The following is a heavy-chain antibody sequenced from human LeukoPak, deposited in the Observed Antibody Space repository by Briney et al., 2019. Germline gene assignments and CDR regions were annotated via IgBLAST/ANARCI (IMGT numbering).Heavy chain of an antibody. CDR2: IYYSGST. CDR3: ARHHRGLDY. Sequence: PSETLSLTCTVSGGSISSYYWSWNRQPPGKGLEWIGYIYYSGSTNYNPSLKSRVTISVDTSKNQFSLKLSSVTAADTAVYYCARHHRGLDYWGQGTLVTVSS. J-gene: IGHJ4*02. CDR1: GGSISSYY. D-gene: IGHD1-14*01. V-gene: IGHV4-59*08.